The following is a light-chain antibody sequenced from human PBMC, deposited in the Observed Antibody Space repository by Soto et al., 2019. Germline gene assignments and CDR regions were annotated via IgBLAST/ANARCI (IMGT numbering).Light chain of an antibody. Sequence: DIVLTQTPTTLSVSPGERATLSCRASQSLSSNLAWYQHKPGKAPKLLIYGASTRDSGIPARFSAGGSGTDFTLTISSLQPEDFAVYYCQQRSNSITFGHGTRLEIK. V-gene: IGKV3-15*01. CDR2: GAS. CDR1: QSLSSN. J-gene: IGKJ5*01. CDR3: QQRSNSIT.